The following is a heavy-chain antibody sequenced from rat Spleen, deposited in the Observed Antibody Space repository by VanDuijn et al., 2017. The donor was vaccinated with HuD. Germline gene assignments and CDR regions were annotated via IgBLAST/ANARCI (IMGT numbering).Heavy chain of an antibody. CDR2: ISNDGGGT. CDR1: GFTFSDYY. CDR3: IIDRRYYDDSYVMDA. D-gene: IGHD1-12*02. V-gene: IGHV5-20*01. J-gene: IGHJ4*01. Sequence: EAQLVESGGGLVQPGGSLKLSCAASGFTFSDYYMAWVRQAPTKGLEWVASISNDGGGTYYRDSVKGRFTISRDNAKSSLYLQRASLRSEDTANYYCIIDRRYYDDSYVMDAWGQGTSVTVSS.